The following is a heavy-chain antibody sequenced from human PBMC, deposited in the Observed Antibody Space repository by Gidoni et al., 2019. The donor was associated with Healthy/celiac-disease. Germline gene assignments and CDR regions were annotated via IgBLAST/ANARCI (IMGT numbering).Heavy chain of an antibody. V-gene: IGHV3-23*01. D-gene: IGHD3-22*01. CDR1: GFTFSSYA. Sequence: EVQLLEPGGGLVQPGGSLRLSCAASGFTFSSYAMSWVRQAPGKGLEWVSAISGSGGSTYYADSVKGRFTISRDNSKNTLYLQMNSLRAEDTAVYYCAKDPVPSYYDSSGYYPYFDYWGQGTLVTVSS. CDR2: ISGSGGST. J-gene: IGHJ4*02. CDR3: AKDPVPSYYDSSGYYPYFDY.